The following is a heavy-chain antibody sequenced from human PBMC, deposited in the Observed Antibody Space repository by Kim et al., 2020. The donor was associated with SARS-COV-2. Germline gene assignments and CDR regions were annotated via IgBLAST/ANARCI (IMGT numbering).Heavy chain of an antibody. CDR3: ARDPKVVVTATHKEVNYYYGMDV. J-gene: IGHJ6*02. D-gene: IGHD2-21*02. V-gene: IGHV1-46*01. CDR1: GYTFTSYY. CDR2: INPSGGST. Sequence: ASVKISCKASGYTFTSYYMHWVRQAPGQGLEWMGIINPSGGSTSYAQKFQGRVTMTRDTSTSTVYMELSSLRSEDTAVYYCARDPKVVVTATHKEVNYYYGMDVWGQGTTVTVSS.